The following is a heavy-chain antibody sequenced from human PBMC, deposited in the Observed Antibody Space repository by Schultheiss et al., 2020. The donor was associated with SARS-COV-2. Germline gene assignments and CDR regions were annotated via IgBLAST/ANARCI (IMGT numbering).Heavy chain of an antibody. J-gene: IGHJ6*03. D-gene: IGHD4-11*01. Sequence: GESLKISCGASRFISRPYYMTWVRQAPGQGLEWVSSISSSSSYIYYADSVKGRFTISRDNSKNTLYLQMNSLRAEDTAVYYCARGPNDYSNNLYYYYYMDVWGKGTTVTVSS. CDR1: RFISRPYY. CDR2: ISSSSSYI. CDR3: ARGPNDYSNNLYYYYYMDV. V-gene: IGHV3-21*01.